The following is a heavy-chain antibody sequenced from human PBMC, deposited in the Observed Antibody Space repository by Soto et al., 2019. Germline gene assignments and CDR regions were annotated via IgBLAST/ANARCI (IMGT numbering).Heavy chain of an antibody. CDR2: ISSSSSYI. Sequence: GGSLRLSCAASGFTFTNYEMNWVRQAPGKGLEWVSSISSSSSYIYYADSVKGRFTISRDNAKNSLYLQMNSLRAEDTAVYYCARDRRGGQYSSSWYLRGYYYYGMDVWGQGTTVTVSS. D-gene: IGHD6-13*01. CDR1: GFTFTNYE. CDR3: ARDRRGGQYSSSWYLRGYYYYGMDV. V-gene: IGHV3-21*01. J-gene: IGHJ6*02.